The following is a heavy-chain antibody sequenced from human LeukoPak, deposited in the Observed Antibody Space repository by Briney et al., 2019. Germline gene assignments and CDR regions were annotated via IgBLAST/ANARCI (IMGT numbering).Heavy chain of an antibody. CDR2: INHSGST. J-gene: IGHJ5*02. Sequence: SETLSLTCAVYGGSFSGYYWSWIRQPPGKGLEWIGEINHSGSTNYNPSLKSRVTISVDTSKNQFSLKMSSVTAADTAVYYCARGKVGATGNWFDPWGQGTLVTVSS. CDR1: GGSFSGYY. D-gene: IGHD1-26*01. V-gene: IGHV4-34*01. CDR3: ARGKVGATGNWFDP.